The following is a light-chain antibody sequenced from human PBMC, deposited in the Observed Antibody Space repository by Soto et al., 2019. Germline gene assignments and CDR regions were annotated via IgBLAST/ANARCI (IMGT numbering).Light chain of an antibody. CDR3: QQYDSSFT. CDR1: QHVTTTY. J-gene: IGKJ4*01. V-gene: IGKV3-20*01. Sequence: IVLTQSPAILSLSPGERATLSCTASQHVTTTYIAWYQQKFGQAPRLLIYGASTRATGTPDRFTGGGFGTDFTLTISRVEPEDFAVYYCQQYDSSFTFGGGTRWIS. CDR2: GAS.